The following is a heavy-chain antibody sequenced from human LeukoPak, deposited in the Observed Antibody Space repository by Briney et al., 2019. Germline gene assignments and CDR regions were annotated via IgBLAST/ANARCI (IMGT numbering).Heavy chain of an antibody. CDR2: IYYDGSDK. CDR3: ARQIAYYYDSSGYYTTDY. CDR1: GFTFRSYG. V-gene: IGHV3-33*01. J-gene: IGHJ4*02. Sequence: GGSLRLSCAASGFTFRSYGMHWVRQAPGKGLEWVAIIYYDGSDKYYADSVKGRFTISRDNSKDTLYLQMNSLRAEDTAVYYCARQIAYYYDSSGYYTTDYWGQGTLVTVSS. D-gene: IGHD3-22*01.